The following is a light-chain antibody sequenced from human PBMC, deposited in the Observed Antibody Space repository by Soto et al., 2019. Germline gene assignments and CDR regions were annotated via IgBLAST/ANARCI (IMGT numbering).Light chain of an antibody. CDR3: AAWDDRLNGQEV. CDR1: SSNIGSNP. Sequence: QSVLTQPPSASGTLGPRVTISCSGSSSNIGSNPVNWYQQLPGTAPHLLIYVNNQRPSGVPDRFSGSKSGTSASLAINGLQSEDEAEYHCAAWDDRLNGQEVFGGGTKLTVL. V-gene: IGLV1-44*01. J-gene: IGLJ2*01. CDR2: VNN.